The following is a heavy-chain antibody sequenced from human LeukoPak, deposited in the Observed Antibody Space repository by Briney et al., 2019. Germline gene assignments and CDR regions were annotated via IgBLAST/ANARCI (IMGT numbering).Heavy chain of an antibody. CDR2: ISSSSSYI. V-gene: IGHV3-21*04. CDR3: ARDLWYYDIVGEAAWFDP. D-gene: IGHD3-9*01. Sequence: GGSLRLSCAASGFTFSSYSMNWVRQAPGKGLEWVSSISSSSSYIYYADSVKGRFTISRDNAKNSLYLQMNSLRAEDTAVYYCARDLWYYDIVGEAAWFDPWGQGTLVTV. J-gene: IGHJ5*02. CDR1: GFTFSSYS.